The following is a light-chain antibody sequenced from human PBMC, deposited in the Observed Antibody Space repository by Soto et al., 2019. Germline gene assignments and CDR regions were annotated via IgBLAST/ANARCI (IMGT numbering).Light chain of an antibody. CDR1: QSVTYSF. V-gene: IGKV3-20*01. Sequence: EIVLTQSPGTLSLSPGERATLSCRASQSVTYSFLAWYQQKPGQAPRLLIYGASSRATGIPDRFSCSGSGTDFTLTISRLEPEEFAVSYCRQYGTSTWTFDQGPKVEIK. CDR2: GAS. CDR3: RQYGTSTWT. J-gene: IGKJ1*01.